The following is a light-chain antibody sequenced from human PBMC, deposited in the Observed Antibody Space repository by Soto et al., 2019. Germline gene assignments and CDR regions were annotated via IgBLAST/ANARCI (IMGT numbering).Light chain of an antibody. CDR3: QQYGSSSYT. J-gene: IGKJ2*01. CDR2: AAS. V-gene: IGKV3-20*01. Sequence: EIVLTQSPGTLSLSPGERATLSCRASQSISSSYLAWYQQKPGQAPRLLIYAASSMAPGIPDRFSGSGSGTDFTLTISSLEPEDFAVYYCQQYGSSSYTFGQGTQLEIK. CDR1: QSISSSY.